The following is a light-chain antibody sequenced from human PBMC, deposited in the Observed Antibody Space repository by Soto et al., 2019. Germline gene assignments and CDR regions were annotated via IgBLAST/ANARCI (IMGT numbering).Light chain of an antibody. CDR1: SSNIGAGYD. Sequence: QSVLTQPPSVSGAPGQRVTISCTGSSSNIGAGYDVHWYHQLPGTAPKLLIYGNSNRPSGVPDRFSGSKSGTSASLAITGLLAEDEAEYYCQSYDSSLSGVVFGGGTKLTVL. CDR2: GNS. V-gene: IGLV1-40*01. J-gene: IGLJ2*01. CDR3: QSYDSSLSGVV.